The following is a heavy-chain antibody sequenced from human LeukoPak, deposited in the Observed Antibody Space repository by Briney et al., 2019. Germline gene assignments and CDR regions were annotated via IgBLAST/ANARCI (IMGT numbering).Heavy chain of an antibody. J-gene: IGHJ5*02. CDR3: ARDRSQELDP. V-gene: IGHV3-30*04. D-gene: IGHD3-10*01. CDR2: ISSDGTNK. CDR1: RFTFRNYA. Sequence: GGSLRLSCAASRFTFRNYAVHWVRHAPGKGLEWVAVISSDGTNKDYADSVKGRFSISRDNSKNTLYLQMNRLRADDTAVYYCARDRSQELDPWGQGTLVTVSS.